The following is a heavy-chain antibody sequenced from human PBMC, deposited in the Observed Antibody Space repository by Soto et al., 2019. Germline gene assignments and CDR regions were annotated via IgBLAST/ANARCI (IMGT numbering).Heavy chain of an antibody. CDR2: INHSGSA. Sequence: SETLSVTWGVDWGSFIGYGWSWIRQPPGKGLEWIGEINHSGSANYNPSLKSRVTISVDTSKNQFSLKLSSVTAADTAVYYCARGQGSSGWYFNYYYYGMDVGGQGTTVTVS. D-gene: IGHD6-19*01. CDR1: WGSFIGYG. V-gene: IGHV4-34*01. CDR3: ARGQGSSGWYFNYYYYGMDV. J-gene: IGHJ6*02.